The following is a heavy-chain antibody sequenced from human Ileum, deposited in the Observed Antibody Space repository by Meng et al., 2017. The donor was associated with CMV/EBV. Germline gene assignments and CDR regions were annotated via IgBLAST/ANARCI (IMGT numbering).Heavy chain of an antibody. CDR1: GFTFSTYA. CDR3: TFQAPAH. CDR2: IADGGAT. J-gene: IGHJ4*02. V-gene: IGHV3-23*01. Sequence: GGSLRLSCAASGFTFSTYAMDWGRQAPGKGLEWVAGIADGGATYYADSVKGRFTISRDNSKNTLYLQMNGLSADDAAVYYCTFQAPAHWGQGTMVTVSS.